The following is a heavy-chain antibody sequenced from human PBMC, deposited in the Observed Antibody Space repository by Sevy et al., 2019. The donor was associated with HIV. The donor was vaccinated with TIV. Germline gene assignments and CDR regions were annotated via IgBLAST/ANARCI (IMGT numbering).Heavy chain of an antibody. J-gene: IGHJ6*02. Sequence: ASVKVSCKASGYTFTDYYIHWVRQAPGQGLEWMGWINPKSGGTNYAQKFHGRVTMTRDTSISTAYRELSGLRSDDTAVYYCARVVEPAGIDPYYYGVDVWGPGATVTVSS. CDR2: INPKSGGT. CDR3: ARVVEPAGIDPYYYGVDV. CDR1: GYTFTDYY. V-gene: IGHV1-2*02. D-gene: IGHD2-2*02.